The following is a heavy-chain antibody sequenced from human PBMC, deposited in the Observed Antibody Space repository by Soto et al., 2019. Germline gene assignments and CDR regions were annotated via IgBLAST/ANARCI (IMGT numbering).Heavy chain of an antibody. J-gene: IGHJ6*03. V-gene: IGHV3-15*01. CDR2: IKNKTDGGTT. Sequence: GGPLRLSCPASGFTFSNACMSWVRQAPGKGQEWVGRIKNKTDGGTTDYAAPVKGRFTISRDDSKNTLYLQMNSLKTEDTAVYYCTTDRVARSYCSSTSCYPGPEYYYYYYMDVWGKGTTVTVSS. D-gene: IGHD2-2*01. CDR3: TTDRVARSYCSSTSCYPGPEYYYYYYMDV. CDR1: GFTFSNAC.